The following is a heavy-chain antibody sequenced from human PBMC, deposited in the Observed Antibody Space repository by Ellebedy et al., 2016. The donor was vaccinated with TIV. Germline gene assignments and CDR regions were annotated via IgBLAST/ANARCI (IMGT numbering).Heavy chain of an antibody. CDR2: ISGSGGST. CDR1: GFTFSSYA. D-gene: IGHD3-22*01. V-gene: IGHV3-23*01. Sequence: GGSLSLSXAASGFTFSSYAMSWVRQAPGKGLEWVSAISGSGGSTYYADSVKGRFTISRDNSKNTLYLQMNSLRAEDTAVYYCAKELRITMIVVVIFKYFDLWGRGTLVTVSS. CDR3: AKELRITMIVVVIFKYFDL. J-gene: IGHJ2*01.